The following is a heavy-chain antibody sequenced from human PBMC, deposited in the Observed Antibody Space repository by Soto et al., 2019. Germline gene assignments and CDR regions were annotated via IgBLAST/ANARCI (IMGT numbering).Heavy chain of an antibody. CDR1: GYTFTNYA. D-gene: IGHD3-22*01. V-gene: IGHV1-3*01. CDR2: INPGNGNT. CDR3: ARGPGYDSSGF. J-gene: IGHJ4*02. Sequence: ASVKVSCKASGYTFTNYAIHWVRQAPGQRLEWMGWINPGNGNTKYSQRFQGRVTINRDTSASTAYMELSSLSSEDTAVYYCARGPGYDSSGFWGQGTLVTVSS.